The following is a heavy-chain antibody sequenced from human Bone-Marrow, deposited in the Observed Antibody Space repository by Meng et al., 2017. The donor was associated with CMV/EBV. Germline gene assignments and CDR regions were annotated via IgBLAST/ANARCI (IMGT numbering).Heavy chain of an antibody. CDR2: VNPNSNNT. CDR3: ARGFVVVPAAMIY. CDR1: GYTFTNYD. V-gene: IGHV1-8*01. D-gene: IGHD2-2*01. J-gene: IGHJ4*02. Sequence: ASVKVSCKTSGYTFTNYDIIWVRQATGQGLVWMTWVNPNSNNTGYAQNFQGGVTVTRNTSISTAHMELITLTSDDTAVYYCARGFVVVPAAMIYWGQGTLVTVSS.